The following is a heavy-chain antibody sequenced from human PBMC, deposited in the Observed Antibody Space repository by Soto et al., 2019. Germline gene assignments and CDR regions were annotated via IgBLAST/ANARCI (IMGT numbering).Heavy chain of an antibody. J-gene: IGHJ3*02. D-gene: IGHD2-2*01. CDR1: GGSISSGGYY. CDR3: ARAGYCSSTSCYFPGSVGAFDI. V-gene: IGHV4-31*03. Sequence: SETLSLTCTVSGGSISSGGYYWSWIRQHPGKGLEWIGYIYYSGSTYYNPSLKSRVTISVDTSKNQFSLKLSSVTAADTAVCYCARAGYCSSTSCYFPGSVGAFDIWGQGTIVTVSS. CDR2: IYYSGST.